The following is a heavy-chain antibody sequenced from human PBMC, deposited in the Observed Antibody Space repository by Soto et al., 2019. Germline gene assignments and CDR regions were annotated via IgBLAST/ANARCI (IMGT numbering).Heavy chain of an antibody. CDR1: GFSLSTSGVG. V-gene: IGHV2-5*02. Sequence: SGRTLVNPTQTLPLTCTFSGFSLSTSGVGVGWIRQPPGKPLEWIALIYWDDDKRYSPSLNTRPTITKHTTQNHGVLTMTNRDNVDTALYYRARRPGNYSAYWGQGILVT. CDR2: IYWDDDK. CDR3: ARRPGNYSAY. J-gene: IGHJ4*02.